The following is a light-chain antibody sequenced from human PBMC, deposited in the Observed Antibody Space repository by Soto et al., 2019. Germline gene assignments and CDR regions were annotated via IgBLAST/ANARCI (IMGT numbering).Light chain of an antibody. CDR2: KTS. CDR1: QTISSW. CDR3: QHYNSYSEA. V-gene: IGKV1-5*03. Sequence: DMQMTQSPSTLSGYVGDRVTITGRASQTISSWLAWYQQKPGKAPKLLIYKTSTLKSGVPSRFSGSGSGTEFTLTISSLQPDNFATYYCQHYNSYSEAFGQGTKVDI. J-gene: IGKJ1*01.